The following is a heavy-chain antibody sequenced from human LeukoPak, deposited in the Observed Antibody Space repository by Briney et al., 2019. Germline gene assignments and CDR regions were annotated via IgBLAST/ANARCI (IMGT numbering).Heavy chain of an antibody. CDR2: IYSGGST. V-gene: IGHV3-53*01. Sequence: GGSLRLSCAASGFTVSSNYMSWVRQAPGKGLEWVSVIYSGGSTYYADSVKGRFTISRDDSKNTLYLQMNSLRAEDTAVYYCAKGDPSVVTPMDYWGQGTLVTVSS. CDR1: GFTVSSNY. J-gene: IGHJ4*02. CDR3: AKGDPSVVTPMDY. D-gene: IGHD4-23*01.